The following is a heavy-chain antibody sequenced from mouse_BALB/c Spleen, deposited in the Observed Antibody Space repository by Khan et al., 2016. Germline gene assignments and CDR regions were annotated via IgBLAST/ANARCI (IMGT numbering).Heavy chain of an antibody. CDR1: GYTFTDYY. CDR3: ARSYYGYFAMDY. V-gene: IGHV1-77*01. CDR2: IFPGSGST. D-gene: IGHD1-2*01. J-gene: IGHJ4*01. Sequence: VQLQESGTELPRPGASVKLSCKASGYTFTDYYLHWVMQRTGQGLEWIGEIFPGSGSTYYNEKFKVKASLTADTSSSTAYMQLSSLTSEDSAVYFCARSYYGYFAMDYWGHGASVTVSS.